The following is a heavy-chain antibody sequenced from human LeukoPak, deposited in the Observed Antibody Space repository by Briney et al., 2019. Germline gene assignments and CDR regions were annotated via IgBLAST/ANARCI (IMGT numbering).Heavy chain of an antibody. CDR3: ARVAAGDYYHYYMDV. V-gene: IGHV3-74*01. D-gene: IGHD6-19*01. Sequence: TGGSLRLSCAASGFTFSSYWMHWVRQAPGKGLVWVSRISSDGSSTSYADSVKGRFTISRDNAKNTLYLQMNSLRAEDTAVYYCARVAAGDYYHYYMDVWGKGTTVTISS. J-gene: IGHJ6*03. CDR1: GFTFSSYW. CDR2: ISSDGSST.